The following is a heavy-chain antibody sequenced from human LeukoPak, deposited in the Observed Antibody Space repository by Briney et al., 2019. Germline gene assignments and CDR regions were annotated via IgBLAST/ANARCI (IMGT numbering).Heavy chain of an antibody. D-gene: IGHD1-26*01. CDR3: ASGRGRFDP. J-gene: IGHJ5*02. V-gene: IGHV3-48*03. Sequence: PGGSLRLSCAAPRFTFSNYKMSWVRQAPGKGLEWISCISTSGTTIYYADSVKGRFTISRDNAKYSLYLQMNILRTEDTAAYYFASGRGRFDPWGQGTLVTVSS. CDR1: RFTFSNYK. CDR2: ISTSGTTI.